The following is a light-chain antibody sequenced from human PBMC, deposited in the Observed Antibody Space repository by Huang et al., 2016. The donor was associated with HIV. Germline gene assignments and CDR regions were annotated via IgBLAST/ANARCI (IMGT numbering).Light chain of an antibody. CDR1: QDIGNF. CDR2: GAS. Sequence: DIQMTQSPSSLSASPGVRVTLSCRAHQDIGNFLAWYQHKPGVVPRRLIYGASTLQSGVPSRFSGRGSGTDFTLTITSFQPDDVATYYCQRYDSAPRAFGQGTKVEI. V-gene: IGKV1-27*01. J-gene: IGKJ1*01. CDR3: QRYDSAPRA.